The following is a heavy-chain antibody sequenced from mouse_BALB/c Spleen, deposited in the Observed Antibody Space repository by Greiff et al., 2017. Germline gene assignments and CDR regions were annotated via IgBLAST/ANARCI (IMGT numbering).Heavy chain of an antibody. D-gene: IGHD2-1*01. Sequence: EVQLQQSGPELVKPGASVKIPCKASGYTFTDYNMDWVKQSHGKSLEWIGDINPNNGGTIYNQKFKGKATLTVDKSSSTAYMELRSLTSEDTAVYYCARRSYYGNPFAYWGQGTLVTVSA. CDR1: GYTFTDYN. CDR2: INPNNGGT. J-gene: IGHJ3*01. V-gene: IGHV1-18*01. CDR3: ARRSYYGNPFAY.